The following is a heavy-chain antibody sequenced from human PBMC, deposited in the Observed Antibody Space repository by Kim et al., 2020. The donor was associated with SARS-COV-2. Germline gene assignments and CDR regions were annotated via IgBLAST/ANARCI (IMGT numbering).Heavy chain of an antibody. Sequence: NPSLKSRVTISVDTSKNQFSLKLSSVTAADTAVYYCARDLRGYSSGRTGYWGQGTLVTVSS. CDR3: ARDLRGYSSGRTGY. D-gene: IGHD6-19*01. V-gene: IGHV4-39*02. J-gene: IGHJ4*02.